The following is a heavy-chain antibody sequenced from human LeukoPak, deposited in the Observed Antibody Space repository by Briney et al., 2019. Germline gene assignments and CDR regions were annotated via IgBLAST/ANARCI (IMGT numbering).Heavy chain of an antibody. CDR2: IYYSGST. CDR1: GGSVSSGSYY. V-gene: IGHV4-61*01. D-gene: IGHD2-15*01. Sequence: SETPSLTCTVSGGSVSSGSYYWSWIRQPPGKGLEWIGYIYYSGSTNYNPSLKSRVTISVDTSKNQFSLKLSSVTAADTAVYYCAREGSWNDYWGQGTLVTVSS. J-gene: IGHJ4*02. CDR3: AREGSWNDY.